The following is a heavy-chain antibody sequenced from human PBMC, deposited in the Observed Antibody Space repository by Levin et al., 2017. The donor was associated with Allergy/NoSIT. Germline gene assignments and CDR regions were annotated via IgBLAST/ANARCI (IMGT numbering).Heavy chain of an antibody. Sequence: GGSLRLSCQVSGYSFTSFWINWVRQMSGKGLEWLGRIDPVDSYTKYSASFEGHVTMSADKSSSTAYLQWSSLEASDTAIYYCARRVAQYYYGSGDYFDYWGQGTLVTVSS. J-gene: IGHJ4*02. D-gene: IGHD3-10*01. CDR2: IDPVDSYT. CDR3: ARRVAQYYYGSGDYFDY. CDR1: GYSFTSFW. V-gene: IGHV5-10-1*01.